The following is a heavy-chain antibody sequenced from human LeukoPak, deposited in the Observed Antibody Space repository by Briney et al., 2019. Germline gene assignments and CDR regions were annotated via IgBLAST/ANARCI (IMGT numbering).Heavy chain of an antibody. CDR1: GFTFDDYA. Sequence: GGSLRLSCAASGFTFDDYAMHWVRQAPGKGLEWVSGISWNSGSIGYADSVKGRFTISRDNAKNSLYLQMNSLRAEDMALYYCAKDILYRGGIAAFDIWGQGTMVTVSS. D-gene: IGHD3-10*01. CDR2: ISWNSGSI. V-gene: IGHV3-9*03. CDR3: AKDILYRGGIAAFDI. J-gene: IGHJ3*02.